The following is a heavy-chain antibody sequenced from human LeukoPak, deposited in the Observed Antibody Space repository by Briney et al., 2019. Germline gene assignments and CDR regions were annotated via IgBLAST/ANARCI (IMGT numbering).Heavy chain of an antibody. J-gene: IGHJ3*02. Sequence: GESLKISCKGSGYSFTSYWIGWVRQMPGKGLEWMGIIYPGDSDTRYSPSFQGQVTISADKSISTAYLQWSSLKASDTAMYYCARHDSGPRPKTDWGHTASLGDGPQQVDAFDIWGQGTMVTVSS. V-gene: IGHV5-51*01. D-gene: IGHD1-26*01. CDR3: ARHDSGPRPKTDWGHTASLGDGPQQVDAFDI. CDR2: IYPGDSDT. CDR1: GYSFTSYW.